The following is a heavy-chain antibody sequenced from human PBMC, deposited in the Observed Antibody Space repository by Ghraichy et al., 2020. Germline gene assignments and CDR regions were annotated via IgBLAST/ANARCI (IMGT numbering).Heavy chain of an antibody. D-gene: IGHD1-26*01. CDR3: AKEGAEVRQGYFEY. CDR1: GFTFSSYA. V-gene: IGHV3-23*01. J-gene: IGHJ4*02. CDR2: ITGSGHST. Sequence: GGSLRLSCAASGFTFSSYAVSWVRQAPGKGLEWVAAITGSGHSTYYADSLKGRFTVSRDNSKNTVYLQMNSLRAEDTAVYYCAKEGAEVRQGYFEYWGQGTLVTVSS.